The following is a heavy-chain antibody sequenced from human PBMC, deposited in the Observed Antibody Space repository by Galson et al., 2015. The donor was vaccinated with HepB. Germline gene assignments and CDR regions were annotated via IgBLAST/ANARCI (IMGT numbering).Heavy chain of an antibody. D-gene: IGHD5-18*01. J-gene: IGHJ4*02. CDR1: GFTFSNAW. CDR2: IKSKTDGGTT. V-gene: IGHV3-15*07. Sequence: SLRLSCAASGFTFSNAWMNWVRQAPGKGLEWVGRIKSKTDGGTTDYAAPVKGRFTISRDNAKNTLYLQMNSLRAEDTAVYYCARIVRGGETAMVTLWGQGTLVMVSS. CDR3: ARIVRGGETAMVTL.